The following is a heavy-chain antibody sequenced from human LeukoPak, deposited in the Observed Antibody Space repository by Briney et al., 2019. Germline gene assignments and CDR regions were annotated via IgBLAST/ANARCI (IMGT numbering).Heavy chain of an antibody. Sequence: GGSLRLSCAASGFTFSSYAMSWVRQAPGKGLEWVSAISGSGGSTYYADSVKGRFTISRDNSKNTLCLQMNSLRAEDTAVYYCAKVVVVVVAAFDYWGQGTLVTVSS. V-gene: IGHV3-23*01. CDR1: GFTFSSYA. CDR3: AKVVVVVVAAFDY. CDR2: ISGSGGST. D-gene: IGHD2-15*01. J-gene: IGHJ4*02.